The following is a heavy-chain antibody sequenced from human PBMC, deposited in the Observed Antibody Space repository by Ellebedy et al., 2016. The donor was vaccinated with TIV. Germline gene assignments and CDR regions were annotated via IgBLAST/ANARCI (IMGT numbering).Heavy chain of an antibody. D-gene: IGHD4-23*01. J-gene: IGHJ4*02. V-gene: IGHV4-59*08. CDR2: VYYSGNT. Sequence: SETLSLXXTVSGGSISSYYWSWIRQSPGKGLEWIGYVYYSGNTDYNPSLRGRVTMSVDTSKDQFSLRLSSVTASDTAVYYCARGYGGNNPFDHWGQGTLVTVSS. CDR3: ARGYGGNNPFDH. CDR1: GGSISSYY.